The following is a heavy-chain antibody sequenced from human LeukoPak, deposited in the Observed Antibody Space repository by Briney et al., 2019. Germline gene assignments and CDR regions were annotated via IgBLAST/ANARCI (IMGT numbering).Heavy chain of an antibody. CDR3: AGTTDYSSFLVY. CDR2: TYYRSKWHN. Sequence: SQTLSLTCAISGDSVSSNSAVWNWIRQSPSRGLEWLGRTYYRSKWHNEYAESVKSRMSINPDTSKNQFSLQLNSVTPEDTAEYFCAGTTDYSSFLVYWGQGTLVTVSS. J-gene: IGHJ4*02. D-gene: IGHD4-11*01. CDR1: GDSVSSNSAV. V-gene: IGHV6-1*01.